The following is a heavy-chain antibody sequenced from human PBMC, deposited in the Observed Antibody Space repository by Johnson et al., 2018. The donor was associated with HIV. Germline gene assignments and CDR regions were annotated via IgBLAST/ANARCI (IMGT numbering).Heavy chain of an antibody. CDR1: GFTVSSNY. J-gene: IGHJ3*02. CDR3: ARVSNHAFDI. Sequence: VQLVESGGGLVQPGGSLRLSCAASGFTVSSNYMSWVRQAPGKGLEWVSVIYSGGSTYYADSVKGRFTISRDNAKNSLYLQMNSLRAEDTAVYYCARVSNHAFDIWGQGTMVTVSS. V-gene: IGHV3-66*01. CDR2: IYSGGST.